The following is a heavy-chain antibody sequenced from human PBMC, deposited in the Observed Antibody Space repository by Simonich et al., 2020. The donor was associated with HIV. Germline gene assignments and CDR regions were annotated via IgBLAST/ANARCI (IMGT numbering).Heavy chain of an antibody. D-gene: IGHD2-2*01. CDR2: INHSGST. CDR1: GGSFSGYY. CDR3: ARGFYQRLYYFDY. Sequence: QVQLQQWGAGLLKPSETLSLTCAVYGGSFSGYYWSWIRQPPGKGREWIGEINHSGSTNYNPYLKGRVTISVDTSKNQFSLKLSSVTAADTAVYYCARGFYQRLYYFDYWGQGTLVTVSS. V-gene: IGHV4-34*01. J-gene: IGHJ4*02.